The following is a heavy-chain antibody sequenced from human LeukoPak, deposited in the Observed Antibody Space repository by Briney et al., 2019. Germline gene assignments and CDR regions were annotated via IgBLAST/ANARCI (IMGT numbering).Heavy chain of an antibody. CDR2: IKSKGDGGTT. J-gene: IGHJ5*01. Sequence: GGSLRLSCAASGSGFSFSNAWMTWVRQAPGKGLEWVGRIKSKGDGGTTDYAAPVKGRFTMSRDDSQSTLYLQMNSLKVEDTAIYYCSTNWYDYWGQGTLVTVSS. CDR1: GSGFSFSNAW. CDR3: STNWYDY. V-gene: IGHV3-15*01.